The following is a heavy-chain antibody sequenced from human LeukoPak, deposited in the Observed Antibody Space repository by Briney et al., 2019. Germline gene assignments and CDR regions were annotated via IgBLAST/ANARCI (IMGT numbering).Heavy chain of an antibody. D-gene: IGHD2/OR15-2a*01. V-gene: IGHV4-59*11. J-gene: IGHJ4*02. CDR3: ASKYGY. CDR2: IYYSGST. Sequence: SETLSLTCTASGGSISGHYWSWIRQPPGKGLEWIGYIYYSGSTNYNPSLKSRVTISVDTSKNQFSLKLSSVTAADTAVYYCASKYGYWGQGTLVTVSS. CDR1: GGSISGHY.